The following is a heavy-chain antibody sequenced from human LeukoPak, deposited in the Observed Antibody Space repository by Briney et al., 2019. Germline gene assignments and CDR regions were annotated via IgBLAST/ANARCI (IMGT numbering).Heavy chain of an antibody. Sequence: GGSLRLSCAASGFTFSSYAMSWVRQAPGKGLEWVSAISGSGGSTYYADSVKGHFTISRDNSKNTLYLQMNSLRAEDTAIYFCAKGSGNGYGSGPFDYWGQGTLVTVSS. CDR2: ISGSGGST. D-gene: IGHD3-10*01. V-gene: IGHV3-23*01. CDR1: GFTFSSYA. CDR3: AKGSGNGYGSGPFDY. J-gene: IGHJ4*02.